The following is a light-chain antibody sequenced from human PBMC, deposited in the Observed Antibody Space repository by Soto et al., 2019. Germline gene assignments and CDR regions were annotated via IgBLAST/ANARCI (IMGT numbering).Light chain of an antibody. J-gene: IGLJ2*01. V-gene: IGLV3-21*04. CDR1: NIGSKG. Sequence: SYELTQPPSVSVAPGKTASISCGGNNIGSKGVHWYQQKTGQAPVLVIYSDTDLPPVIPERFSGSNSANLATMSISRVEAVDEGDYYGQVWDSGSSHVVFGGVTKLTVL. CDR2: SDT. CDR3: QVWDSGSSHVV.